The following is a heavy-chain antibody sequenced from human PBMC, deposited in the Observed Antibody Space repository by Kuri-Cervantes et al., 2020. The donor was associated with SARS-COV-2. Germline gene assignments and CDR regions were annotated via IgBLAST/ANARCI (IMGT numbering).Heavy chain of an antibody. V-gene: IGHV3-30*02. D-gene: IGHD3-10*01. CDR1: GFTFSSYG. CDR2: IRYDGSNK. J-gene: IGHJ3*02. CDR3: AKDQGLWFGEFDAFDI. Sequence: LSLTCAASGFTFSSYGMHWVRQAPGKGLEWVAFIRYDGSNKYYADSVKGRFTISRDNSKNTLYLQMNSLRAEDTAVYYCAKDQGLWFGEFDAFDIWGQGTMVTVSS.